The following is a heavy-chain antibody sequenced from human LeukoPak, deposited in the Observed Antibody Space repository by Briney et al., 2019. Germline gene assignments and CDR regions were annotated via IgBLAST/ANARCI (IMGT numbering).Heavy chain of an antibody. CDR1: GGSISNYY. J-gene: IGHJ4*02. Sequence: SETLSLACTVSGGSISNYYWSWIRQPPGKGLEWIGYISYSGSTSYNPSLESRVTISVDTSKNQFSLNLNSVTAADTAVYYCARGSGAARPNFDYWGQGTLVTVSS. D-gene: IGHD6-6*01. V-gene: IGHV4-59*01. CDR3: ARGSGAARPNFDY. CDR2: ISYSGST.